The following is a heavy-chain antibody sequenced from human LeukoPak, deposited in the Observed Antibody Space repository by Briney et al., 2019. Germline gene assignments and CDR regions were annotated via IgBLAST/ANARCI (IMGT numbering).Heavy chain of an antibody. Sequence: GGSLRLSCAASGFTFSNYWMHWVRQAPGKGLVWVSRINSDGSITSYADSVKGRFAISRDNAESTLNLQMNSLRAEDTAVYYCTTLAPSSDFQHWGQGTLVTVSS. V-gene: IGHV3-74*01. D-gene: IGHD3-22*01. J-gene: IGHJ1*01. CDR3: TTLAPSSDFQH. CDR1: GFTFSNYW. CDR2: INSDGSIT.